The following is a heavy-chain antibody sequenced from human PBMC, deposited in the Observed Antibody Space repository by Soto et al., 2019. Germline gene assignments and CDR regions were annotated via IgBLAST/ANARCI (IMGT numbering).Heavy chain of an antibody. V-gene: IGHV5-51*01. J-gene: IGHJ5*02. CDR2: IYPGDSDT. D-gene: IGHD3-22*01. Sequence: PGESLKISCKGSGYSFTSYWIGWVRQIPGKGLEWMGIIYPGDSDTRYSPSFQGQVTISADKSISTAYLQWSSLKASDTAMYYCARGYYYDSSGSSGAFTFDPWGQGTLVTVSS. CDR1: GYSFTSYW. CDR3: ARGYYYDSSGSSGAFTFDP.